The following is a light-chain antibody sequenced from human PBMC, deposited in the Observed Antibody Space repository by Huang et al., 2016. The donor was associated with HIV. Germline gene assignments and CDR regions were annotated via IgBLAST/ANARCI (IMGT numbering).Light chain of an antibody. V-gene: IGKV1-39*01. CDR2: VAT. Sequence: DIQMTQSPSSWSASIGDRVTMTCRASHNLNSNFNWDQQQQGKAPKLLIFVATYLASDVPSRFSCSGSGTHFTLTIDGLQPEDLATYFCQQSQNTPWTFGQGSRLEIK. J-gene: IGKJ1*01. CDR3: QQSQNTPWT. CDR1: HNLNSN.